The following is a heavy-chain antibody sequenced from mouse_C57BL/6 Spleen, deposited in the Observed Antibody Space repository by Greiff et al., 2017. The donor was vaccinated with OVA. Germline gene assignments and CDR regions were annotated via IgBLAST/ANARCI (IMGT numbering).Heavy chain of an antibody. CDR1: GYTFTDYE. J-gene: IGHJ2*01. CDR3: TRGDPYFDY. Sequence: VQLVESGAELVRPGASVTLSCKASGYTFTDYEMHWVKQTPVHGLEWIGAIDPETGGTAYNQKFKGKAILTADKSSSTAYMELRSLTSEDSAVYYCTRGDPYFDYWGQGTTLTVSS. V-gene: IGHV1-15*01. CDR2: IDPETGGT. D-gene: IGHD3-3*01.